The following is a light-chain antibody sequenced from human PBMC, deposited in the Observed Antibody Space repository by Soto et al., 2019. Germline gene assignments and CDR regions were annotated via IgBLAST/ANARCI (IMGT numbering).Light chain of an antibody. V-gene: IGKV1-27*01. CDR3: QKYNSVPYT. CDR1: QGISIY. Sequence: DIQMTQSPSSLSASVGDRVTITCRASQGISIYLAWYQQKPGRVPKLLIYAASTLQSGVPSRFSGSGSGTDFTLTISSLQPEDVATYYCQKYNSVPYTFGQGTKLEIK. CDR2: AAS. J-gene: IGKJ2*01.